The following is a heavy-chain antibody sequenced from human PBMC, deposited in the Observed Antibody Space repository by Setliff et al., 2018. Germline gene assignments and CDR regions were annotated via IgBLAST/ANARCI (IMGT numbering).Heavy chain of an antibody. Sequence: GGSLRLSCVAYEFTFSTYSMHWVRQAPGKGLEWVSSISPRSIYIYYADSVRGRFTISRDNAQNSLYLQMNTLGAEDTAVYYCATLLYGRGWYRYFESWGQGTLVTVSS. CDR3: ATLLYGRGWYRYFES. V-gene: IGHV3-21*01. J-gene: IGHJ4*02. CDR2: ISPRSIYI. CDR1: EFTFSTYS. D-gene: IGHD6-19*01.